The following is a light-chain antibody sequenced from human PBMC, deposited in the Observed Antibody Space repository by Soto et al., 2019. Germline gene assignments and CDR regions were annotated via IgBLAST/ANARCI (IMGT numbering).Light chain of an antibody. CDR2: GSS. V-gene: IGKV3-20*01. CDR1: QSVSSSY. CDR3: QQYGSSSCT. J-gene: IGKJ1*01. Sequence: EIVLTQSPGTLPLSPGERATLSCRASQSVSSSYLAWYQQKPGQAPRLLIYGSSIRATGIPDRFSGSGSGTDFTLTISRLEPEDFAVYYCQQYGSSSCTFGQGTKVEIK.